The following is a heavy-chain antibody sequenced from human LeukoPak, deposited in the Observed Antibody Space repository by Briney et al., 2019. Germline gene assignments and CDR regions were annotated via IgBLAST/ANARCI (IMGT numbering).Heavy chain of an antibody. Sequence: PGGSLRLSCAASGFTFSSYGMHWVRQAPGKGLEWVAVIWYDGSNKYYADSVKGRFTISRDNSKNTLYLQMDSLRGEDTAVYYCAKDFRIGYSAHFDYWGQGALVTVSS. CDR3: AKDFRIGYSAHFDY. V-gene: IGHV3-33*06. D-gene: IGHD2-21*01. J-gene: IGHJ4*02. CDR1: GFTFSSYG. CDR2: IWYDGSNK.